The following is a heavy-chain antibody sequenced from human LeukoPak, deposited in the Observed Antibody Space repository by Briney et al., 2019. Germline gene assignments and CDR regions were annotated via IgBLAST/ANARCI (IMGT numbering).Heavy chain of an antibody. CDR2: INHSGST. D-gene: IGHD3-22*01. CDR3: ARPFDYYDSSGYYMRYYYMDV. J-gene: IGHJ6*03. CDR1: GGSFSGYY. Sequence: SETLSLTCAVYGGSFSGYYWSWIRQPPGQGLEWIGEINHSGSTNYNPSLKSRVTISVDTFKNQFSLKLSSVTAADTAVYYCARPFDYYDSSGYYMRYYYMDVWGKGTTVTVSS. V-gene: IGHV4-34*01.